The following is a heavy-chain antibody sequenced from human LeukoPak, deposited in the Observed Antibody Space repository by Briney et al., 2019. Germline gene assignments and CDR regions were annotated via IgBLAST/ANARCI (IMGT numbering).Heavy chain of an antibody. CDR3: ARRDGSGSHFDY. J-gene: IGHJ4*02. CDR1: GGSISSGDYY. V-gene: IGHV4-61*08. CDR2: IYYSGST. D-gene: IGHD3-10*01. Sequence: SQTLSLTCTVSGGSISSGDYYWSWIQQPPGKGLEWIGYIYYSGSTNYNPSLKSRVTISVDTSKNQFSLKLSSVTAADTAVYYCARRDGSGSHFDYWGQGTLVTVSS.